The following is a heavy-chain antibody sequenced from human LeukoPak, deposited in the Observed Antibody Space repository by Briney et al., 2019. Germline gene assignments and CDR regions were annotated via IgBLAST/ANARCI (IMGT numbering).Heavy chain of an antibody. J-gene: IGHJ4*02. D-gene: IGHD3-22*01. Sequence: SETLSLTCTVSGGSISDSYWTWIRQPPGTGLEWIGYISYSGTTHSNPSVKSRVTISIDKSKNQFFLNLSSVTAADTAVYYCAGLVGRYSSGLYYYYFDYWGQGTLVTVSS. V-gene: IGHV4-59*12. CDR3: AGLVGRYSSGLYYYYFDY. CDR1: GGSISDSY. CDR2: ISYSGTT.